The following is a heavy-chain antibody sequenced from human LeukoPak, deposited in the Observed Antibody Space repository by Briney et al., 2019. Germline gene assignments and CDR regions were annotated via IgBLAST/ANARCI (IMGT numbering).Heavy chain of an antibody. CDR3: ARGTYYYEF. CDR2: MNQLGNEK. Sequence: RGSLRLSCAASKFTFSDYWITWVRQAPGKGPEWVAYMNQLGNEKKYLDSVKGRFTISRDNAKNSLYLEMTSLRADDTAVYYCARGTYYYEFWGQGTLVTVSS. V-gene: IGHV3-7*04. D-gene: IGHD3-16*01. J-gene: IGHJ4*02. CDR1: KFTFSDYW.